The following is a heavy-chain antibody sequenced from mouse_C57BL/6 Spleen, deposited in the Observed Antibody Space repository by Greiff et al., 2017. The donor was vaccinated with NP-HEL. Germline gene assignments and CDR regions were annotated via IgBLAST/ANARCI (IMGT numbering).Heavy chain of an antibody. CDR2: IHPSDSDN. CDR3: AILGPAITTVVPFAY. CDR1: GYTFTSYW. V-gene: IGHV1-74*01. D-gene: IGHD1-1*01. J-gene: IGHJ3*01. Sequence: QVQLQQPGAELVKPGASVKVSCKASGYTFTSYWMHWVKQRPGQGLEWIGRIHPSDSDNNYNQKFKGKATLTVDKSSSTAYMQLSSLTSEDSAVYYCAILGPAITTVVPFAYWGQGTLVTVSA.